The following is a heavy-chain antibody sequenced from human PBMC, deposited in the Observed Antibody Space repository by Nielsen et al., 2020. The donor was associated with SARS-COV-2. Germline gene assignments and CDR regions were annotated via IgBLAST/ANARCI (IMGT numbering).Heavy chain of an antibody. V-gene: IGHV5-51*01. CDR1: GYSFTSYW. J-gene: IGHJ4*02. CDR3: ARCVNGGYDDYYFDY. CDR2: IYPGDSDT. D-gene: IGHD5-12*01. Sequence: GEPLKISCKGSGYSFTSYWIGWVRQMPGKGLEWMGIIYPGDSDTRYSPSFQGQVTISADKSISTAYLQWSSLKASDTAMYYCARCVNGGYDDYYFDYWGQGTLVTVSS.